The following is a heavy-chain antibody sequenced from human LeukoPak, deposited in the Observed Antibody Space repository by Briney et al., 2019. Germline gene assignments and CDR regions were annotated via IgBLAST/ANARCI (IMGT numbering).Heavy chain of an antibody. Sequence: GGSLRLSCAASGFTFSSYAMSWVRQAPGKGLECVSGISGSGTSTYYADSVKDRFTISRDNSNNRLYLQMNSLRAEDTAVYYCAKSPYSTSSMAWFDPWGQGTLVTVSS. V-gene: IGHV3-23*01. CDR1: GFTFSSYA. J-gene: IGHJ5*02. D-gene: IGHD6-6*01. CDR3: AKSPYSTSSMAWFDP. CDR2: ISGSGTST.